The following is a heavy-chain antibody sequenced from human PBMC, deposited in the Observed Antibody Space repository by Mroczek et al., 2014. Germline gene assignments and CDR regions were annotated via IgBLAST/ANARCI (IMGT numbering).Heavy chain of an antibody. D-gene: IGHD1-26*01. CDR3: ARARIVGAIQIGY. J-gene: IGHJ4*02. CDR1: GFTFSSYA. CDR2: ISYDGSNK. Sequence: QVQLVQSGGGVVQPGRSLRLSCAASGFTFSSYAMHWVRQAPGKGLEWVAVISYDGSNKYYADSVKGRFTISRDNSKNTLXLQMNSLRAEDTAVYYCARARIVGAIQIGYWGQGTLVTVS. V-gene: IGHV3-30-3*01.